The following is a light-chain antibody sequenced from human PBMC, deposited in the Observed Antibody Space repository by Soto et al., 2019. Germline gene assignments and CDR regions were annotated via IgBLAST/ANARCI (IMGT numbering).Light chain of an antibody. J-gene: IGKJ5*01. CDR3: QQYYSTLIT. V-gene: IGKV4-1*01. Sequence: DIVMTQSPDSLAVSLGERATINCKSSQSVFYSSNNKNYLAWYKQKPGQPPKLLISWASTRESGVPDRFSGSGSGTNFTLTISSLQAEDVAVYYCQQYYSTLITFGQGTRLEIK. CDR1: QSVFYSSNNKNY. CDR2: WAS.